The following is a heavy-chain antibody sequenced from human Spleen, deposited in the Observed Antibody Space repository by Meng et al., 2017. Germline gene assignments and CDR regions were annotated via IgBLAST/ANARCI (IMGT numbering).Heavy chain of an antibody. CDR1: GVTFSDSD. D-gene: IGHD1-1*01. CDR2: IGTKPKSYAA. J-gene: IGHJ4*02. Sequence: GGSLRLSCAVSGVTFSDSDIHWVRQASGKGLEWVGRIGTKPKSYAAAYAASVRGRFTISRDDTKNTLYLQMNSLKTDDTAIYYCNWNDLGDYWGPGTLVTVSS. CDR3: NWNDLGDY. V-gene: IGHV3-73*01.